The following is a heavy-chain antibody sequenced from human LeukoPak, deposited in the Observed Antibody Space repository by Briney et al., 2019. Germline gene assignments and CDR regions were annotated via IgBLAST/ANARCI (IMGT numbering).Heavy chain of an antibody. J-gene: IGHJ4*02. V-gene: IGHV3-53*01. CDR2: IYSGGST. CDR3: AKDGPPRGVTLPPYYFDY. D-gene: IGHD2-21*02. CDR1: GFTVSSNY. Sequence: GGSLRLSCAASGFTVSSNYMSWVRQAPGKGLEWVSVIYSGGSTYCADSVKGRFTISRDNSKNTLYLQMNSLRAEDTAVYYCAKDGPPRGVTLPPYYFDYWGQGTLVTVSS.